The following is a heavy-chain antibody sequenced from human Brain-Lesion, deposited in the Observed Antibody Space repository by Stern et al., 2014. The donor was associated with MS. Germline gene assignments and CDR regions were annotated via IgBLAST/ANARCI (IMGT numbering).Heavy chain of an antibody. J-gene: IGHJ3*02. D-gene: IGHD6-19*01. V-gene: IGHV5-51*01. CDR1: GYRFDNYW. CDR2: IYTADSDT. CDR3: ARTYSSGWYGGHAFDI. Sequence: EDQLVESGAEVKKPGESLKISCKGSGYRFDNYWIGWGRQKPGKGLEWMGIIYTADSDTRYSPSLQGQVTISADKSISTVYLQWSSLKASDTAMYYCARTYSSGWYGGHAFDIWGQGTMVTVSS.